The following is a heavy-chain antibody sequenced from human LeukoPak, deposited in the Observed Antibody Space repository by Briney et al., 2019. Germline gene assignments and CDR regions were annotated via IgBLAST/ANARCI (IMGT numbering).Heavy chain of an antibody. CDR3: GRMFGDHVAPVDY. V-gene: IGHV4-39*07. CDR1: GGFISTSTYY. CDR2: IYYSGST. D-gene: IGHD3-10*02. Sequence: SETLSLTCTVSGGFISTSTYYWGWIRQSPGKGLEWIGSIYYSGSTFYNPSLKSRVTISIDTSKNQFSLKVTSVTAADTAVYYCGRMFGDHVAPVDYWGQGTLVTVSS. J-gene: IGHJ4*01.